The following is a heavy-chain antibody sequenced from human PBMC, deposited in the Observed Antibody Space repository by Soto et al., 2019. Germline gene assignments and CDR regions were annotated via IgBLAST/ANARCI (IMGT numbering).Heavy chain of an antibody. D-gene: IGHD1-26*01. CDR2: IYYSGST. CDR1: GGSISSSSYY. J-gene: IGHJ6*02. V-gene: IGHV4-39*01. CDR3: ARHFLVGATTVSGSYYYYGMDV. Sequence: LSLTCTVSGGSISSSSYYWGWIRQPPGKGLEWIGSIYYSGSTYYNPSLKSRVTISVDTSKNQFSLKLSSVTAADTAVYYCARHFLVGATTVSGSYYYYGMDVWGQGTTVTVSS.